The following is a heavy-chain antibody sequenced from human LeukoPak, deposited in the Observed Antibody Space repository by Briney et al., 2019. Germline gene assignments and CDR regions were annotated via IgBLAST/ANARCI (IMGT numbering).Heavy chain of an antibody. Sequence: GGSLRLSCAASGFTFSSYTMNWVRQAPGKGLEWVSVIYSGGSTYYADSVKGRFTISRHNSKNTLYLQMNSLRAEDTAVYYCASVDTDYGGPWGQGTLVTVSS. J-gene: IGHJ5*02. D-gene: IGHD5-18*01. CDR2: IYSGGST. CDR1: GFTFSSYT. V-gene: IGHV3-53*04. CDR3: ASVDTDYGGP.